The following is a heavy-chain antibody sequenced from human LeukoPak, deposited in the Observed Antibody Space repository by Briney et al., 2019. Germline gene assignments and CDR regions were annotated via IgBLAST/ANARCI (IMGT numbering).Heavy chain of an antibody. CDR2: IYYSGST. J-gene: IGHJ4*02. CDR1: GGSISSGDYY. CDR3: ARAVSSGWYLVDY. V-gene: IGHV4-30-4*01. Sequence: SETLSLTCTVSGGSISSGDYYWSWHRQPPGKGLEWIGYIYYSGSTYHNPSLKSRVTISVDTSKNQFSLKLSSVTAADTAVYYCARAVSSGWYLVDYWGQGTLVTVSS. D-gene: IGHD6-19*01.